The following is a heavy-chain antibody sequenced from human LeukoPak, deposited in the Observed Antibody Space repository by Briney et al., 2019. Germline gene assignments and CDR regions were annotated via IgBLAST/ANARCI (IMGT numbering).Heavy chain of an antibody. J-gene: IGHJ4*02. CDR2: FDPEDGET. CDR3: ATGVLEVVIAWYSFDY. Sequence: ASVKVSCKVSGYTLTELSMHWVRQAPGKGLEWMGGFDPEDGETIYAQKFQGRVTMTEDTSTDTAYMELSSLRSEDTAVYYCATGVLEVVIAWYSFDYWGQGTLVTVSS. D-gene: IGHD2-21*01. V-gene: IGHV1-24*01. CDR1: GYTLTELS.